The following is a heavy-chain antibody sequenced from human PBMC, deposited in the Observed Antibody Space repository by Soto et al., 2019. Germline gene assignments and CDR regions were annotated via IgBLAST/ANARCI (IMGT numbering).Heavy chain of an antibody. V-gene: IGHV1-46*01. CDR3: ARDWVVGATAETLYYYNGMDV. D-gene: IGHD1-26*01. CDR2: INPSGGST. J-gene: IGHJ6*02. Sequence: ASVKVSCKASGYTFTNYYMDCVRQAPGQGLEWMGIINPSGGSTSYAQKFQGRVTMTRDTSTSTVYMELSSVRSEDTAVYYCARDWVVGATAETLYYYNGMDVWGQGTTVTVSS. CDR1: GYTFTNYY.